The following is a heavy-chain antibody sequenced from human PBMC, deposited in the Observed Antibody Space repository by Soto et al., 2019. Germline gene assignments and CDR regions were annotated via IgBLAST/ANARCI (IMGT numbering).Heavy chain of an antibody. CDR1: GGSFSGYY. D-gene: IGHD2-15*01. CDR2: INHSGST. J-gene: IGHJ1*01. Sequence: QVQLQQWGAGLLKPSETLSLTCAVYGGSFSGYYWSWIRQPPGKGLEWIGEINHSGSTNYNPSLKSRVTISVDTSKNQFSLKLSSVTAADTAVYYCASSNVVVVAATLNYFQHWGQGTLVTVSS. V-gene: IGHV4-34*01. CDR3: ASSNVVVVAATLNYFQH.